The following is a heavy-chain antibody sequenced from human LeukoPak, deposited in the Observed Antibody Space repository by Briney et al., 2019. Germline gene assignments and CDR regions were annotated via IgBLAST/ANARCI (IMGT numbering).Heavy chain of an antibody. V-gene: IGHV4-61*01. CDR2: IDVNWNN. D-gene: IGHD1-26*01. CDR1: GDSVSSGIEY. J-gene: IGHJ4*02. CDR3: ARGLSTLGSNVGAGFDH. Sequence: SEPLPLTCLVSGDSVSSGIEYWGWIRPTPGEGVGYIGHIDVNWNNNYNSSLKRRVTLSMDTSKNHCSLKLSAATAADTAVYYGARGLSTLGSNVGAGFDHWGEGTLLTLSS.